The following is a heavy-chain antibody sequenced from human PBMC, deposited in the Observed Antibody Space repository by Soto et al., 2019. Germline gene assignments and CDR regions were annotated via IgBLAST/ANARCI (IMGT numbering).Heavy chain of an antibody. CDR2: INQDGSDK. J-gene: IGHJ4*02. CDR1: GFSFSSYW. D-gene: IGHD2-15*01. CDR3: ARGYCSGGSCYGAGFDY. V-gene: IGHV3-7*01. Sequence: EVQLVESGGDLVQPGGSLRLSCAASGFSFSSYWMSWVRQAPGRGLEWVANINQDGSDKYYVDSMKGRFTISRDNAKNSLYLQMNSLRAEDTAVYYCARGYCSGGSCYGAGFDYWGPGTLVTVSS.